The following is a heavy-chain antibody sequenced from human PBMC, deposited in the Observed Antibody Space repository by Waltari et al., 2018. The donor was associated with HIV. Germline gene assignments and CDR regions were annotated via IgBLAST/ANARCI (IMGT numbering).Heavy chain of an antibody. CDR3: ARDPAYSGSQPGVDY. Sequence: EVQLVESGGGLVQPGGSLRLSCAASGFTVSSNYMSWVRQAPGKGLEWVSVIYSGGSTYYADSVKGRFTISRDNSKNTLYLQMNSLRAEDTAVYYCARDPAYSGSQPGVDYWGQGTLVTVSS. V-gene: IGHV3-66*02. CDR1: GFTVSSNY. CDR2: IYSGGST. J-gene: IGHJ4*02. D-gene: IGHD1-26*01.